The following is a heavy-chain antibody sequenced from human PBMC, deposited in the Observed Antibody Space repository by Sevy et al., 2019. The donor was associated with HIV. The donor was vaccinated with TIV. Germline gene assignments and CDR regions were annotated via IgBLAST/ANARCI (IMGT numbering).Heavy chain of an antibody. D-gene: IGHD1-7*01. CDR2: ISGSGGLT. J-gene: IGHJ5*02. V-gene: IGHV3-23*01. Sequence: GGYLRLSCTVTEFTSRAFAMSWVRQTPEKGLEWVSSISGSGGLTQYADSVKGRFTISRDKSQGTGYLQMNSLAVDDTAVYYCAKPNWNFRADWFDTWGQGTLVTVSS. CDR3: AKPNWNFRADWFDT. CDR1: EFTSRAFA.